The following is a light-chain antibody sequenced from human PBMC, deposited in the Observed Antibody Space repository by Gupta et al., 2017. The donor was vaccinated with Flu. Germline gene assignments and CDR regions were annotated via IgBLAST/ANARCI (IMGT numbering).Light chain of an antibody. J-gene: IGLJ3*02. CDR1: TSNIGAGYD. CDR3: QSYDNSLSGSKV. V-gene: IGLV1-40*01. CDR2: GNN. Sequence: QFVLTQPPSVSGGPGQRVTISCTGSTSNIGAGYDVHWYQQVPGRAPKRLIFGNNNRPSGVADRFSGSKSGTSASLAIAGLQAEDEADYYCQSYDNSLSGSKVFGGGTKLTVL.